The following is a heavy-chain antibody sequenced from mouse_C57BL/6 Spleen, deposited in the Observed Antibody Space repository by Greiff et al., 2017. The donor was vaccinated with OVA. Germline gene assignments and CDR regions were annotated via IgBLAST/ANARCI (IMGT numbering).Heavy chain of an antibody. V-gene: IGHV1-52*01. CDR2: IDPSDSET. Sequence: QVQLQQPGAELVRPGSSVKLSCKASGYTFTSYWMHWVKQRPIQGLEWIGNIDPSDSETHYNQKFKDKATLTVDKSSSTAYMQLSSLTSEDSAVYYCARRGWDGLDFDYWGQGTTLTVSS. CDR3: ARRGWDGLDFDY. D-gene: IGHD3-1*01. J-gene: IGHJ2*01. CDR1: GYTFTSYW.